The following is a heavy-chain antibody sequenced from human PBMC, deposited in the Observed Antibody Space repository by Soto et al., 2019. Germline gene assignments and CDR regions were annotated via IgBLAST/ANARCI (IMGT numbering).Heavy chain of an antibody. Sequence: HPGGSLRLSCAASGVTFSSYAMSWVRQAPGKGLEWVSAISGSGGSTYYADSVKGRFTISRDNSKNTLDLQMNSLRAEDTAVYYCAKDGGYSYGYSPRYYYGMDVWGQGTTVTVSS. V-gene: IGHV3-23*01. CDR1: GVTFSSYA. J-gene: IGHJ6*02. CDR3: AKDGGYSYGYSPRYYYGMDV. CDR2: ISGSGGST. D-gene: IGHD5-18*01.